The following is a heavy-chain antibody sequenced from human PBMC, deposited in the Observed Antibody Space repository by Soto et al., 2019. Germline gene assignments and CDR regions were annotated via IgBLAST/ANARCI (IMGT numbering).Heavy chain of an antibody. CDR1: GYAFTSYG. Sequence: ASVRVSCKASGYAFTSYGISWLLQAPGQGLEWMGWISAYNGNTNYAQKLQGRVTMTTDTSTSTAYMELRSLRSDDTAVYYCARVDTAMVGSNWFDPWGQGTLVTVSS. J-gene: IGHJ5*02. D-gene: IGHD5-18*01. CDR2: ISAYNGNT. CDR3: ARVDTAMVGSNWFDP. V-gene: IGHV1-18*01.